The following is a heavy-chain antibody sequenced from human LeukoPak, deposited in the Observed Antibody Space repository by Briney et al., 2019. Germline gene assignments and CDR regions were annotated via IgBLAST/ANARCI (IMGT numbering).Heavy chain of an antibody. V-gene: IGHV5-51*01. Sequence: GESLKISCKGSGYSFTTYWIGWVRQMPGKGLEWMGIIYPGDSDTRYSPSFQGQVTISADKSIRTAYLQWSSLKASDTAMYYCARGAYSYGTDFDYWGQGTLVTVSS. CDR2: IYPGDSDT. J-gene: IGHJ4*02. CDR1: GYSFTTYW. D-gene: IGHD5-18*01. CDR3: ARGAYSYGTDFDY.